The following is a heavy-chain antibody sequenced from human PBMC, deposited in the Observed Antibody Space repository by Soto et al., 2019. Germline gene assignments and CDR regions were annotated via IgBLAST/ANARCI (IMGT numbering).Heavy chain of an antibody. CDR1: GFTFSNAW. CDR2: VKSKTHGGTT. Sequence: GGSLRLSCAASGFTFSNAWINWVRQAPGKGLEWVGRVKSKTHGGTTGYAEPVKGRFAISRDDSNNMVYLQMNSLKIEDTAVYYCTTDSYATIVIVRFDYWGHGTLVTVSS. CDR3: TTDSYATIVIVRFDY. J-gene: IGHJ4*01. V-gene: IGHV3-15*07. D-gene: IGHD4-4*01.